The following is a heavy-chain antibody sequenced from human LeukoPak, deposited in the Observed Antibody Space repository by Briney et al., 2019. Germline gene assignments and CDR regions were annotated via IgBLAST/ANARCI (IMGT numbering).Heavy chain of an antibody. CDR2: ISNSGRTI. CDR1: GFTFSDHY. CDR3: ARVIATRPHYYYYMDV. V-gene: IGHV3-11*04. D-gene: IGHD6-6*01. Sequence: GGSLRLSCAASGFTFSDHYMSWIRLAPGKGLEWVSYISNSGRTIYYADSVKGRFIISRDNAKNSLYLQTNSLRDEDTAVYYCARVIATRPHYYYYMDVWGKGTTVTVSS. J-gene: IGHJ6*03.